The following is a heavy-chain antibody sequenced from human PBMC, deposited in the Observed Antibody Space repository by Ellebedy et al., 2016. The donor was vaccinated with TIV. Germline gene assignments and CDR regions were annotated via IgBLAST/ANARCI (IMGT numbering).Heavy chain of an antibody. CDR2: INHSGST. D-gene: IGHD5-24*01. V-gene: IGHV4-34*01. CDR3: AIPWGDGYETLDY. CDR1: GGSFSNYY. Sequence: MPSETLSLTCAVYGGSFSNYYWTWIRQPPGKGLEWIGEINHSGSTNYNPSLKSRVTISVDTSKNQFSLKLSSVSAADTAVYYCAIPWGDGYETLDYWGQGTLVTVSS. J-gene: IGHJ4*02.